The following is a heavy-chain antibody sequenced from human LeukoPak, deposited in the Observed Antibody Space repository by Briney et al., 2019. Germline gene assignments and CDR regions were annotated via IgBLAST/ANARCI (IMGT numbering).Heavy chain of an antibody. CDR2: IYYSGST. J-gene: IGHJ4*02. V-gene: IGHV4-59*08. CDR3: ARQPLGYCSSTSCYTRSFDY. Sequence: SETLSLTCTVSGGSISSYYWSWIRQPPGKGLEWIGYIYYSGSTNYNPSLKSRVTISVDTSKNQFSLKLSSVTAADTAVYYCARQPLGYCSSTSCYTRSFDYWGQGALVTVSS. CDR1: GGSISSYY. D-gene: IGHD2-2*02.